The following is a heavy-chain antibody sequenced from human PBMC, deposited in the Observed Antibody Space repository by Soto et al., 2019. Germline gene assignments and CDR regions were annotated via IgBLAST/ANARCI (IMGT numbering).Heavy chain of an antibody. J-gene: IGHJ6*02. CDR2: INPNSGGT. CDR1: GYTFTGYY. Sequence: ASVKVSCKASGYTFTGYYMHWVRQAPGQGLEWMGWINPNSGGTNYAQKFQGWVTMTRDTSISTAYMELSRLRSDDTAVYYCARDRGIAVAGRGVTYYYYYGMDVWGQGTTVTVSS. V-gene: IGHV1-2*04. D-gene: IGHD6-19*01. CDR3: ARDRGIAVAGRGVTYYYYYGMDV.